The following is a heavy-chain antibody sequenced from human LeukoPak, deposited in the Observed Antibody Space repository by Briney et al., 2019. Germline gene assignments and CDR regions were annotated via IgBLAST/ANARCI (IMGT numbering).Heavy chain of an antibody. CDR1: GLPFIHAW. V-gene: IGHV3-15*01. CDR2: IQNNAAGPTT. J-gene: IGHJ4*02. Sequence: PGGALRLSCVASGLPFIHAWMSWVRQAPGKGVEGFRRIQNNAAGPTTDYAAPVKVSFPISRDDSKNTLYLQINRLKTEDTAMYYCTTDPGDYPDFWGQGTLVTVSS. CDR3: TTDPGDYPDF. D-gene: IGHD4-17*01.